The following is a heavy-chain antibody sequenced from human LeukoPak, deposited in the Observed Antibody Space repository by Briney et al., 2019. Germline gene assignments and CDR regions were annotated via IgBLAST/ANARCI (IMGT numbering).Heavy chain of an antibody. CDR3: ASTHLLGATTAFDY. CDR2: INAYNGNT. J-gene: IGHJ4*02. V-gene: IGHV1-18*01. Sequence: ASVKVSCKASGYTFTSYGISWVRQAPGQGLEWMGWINAYNGNTNYAQKLQGRVTMTTDTSTSTAYMELRSLRSDDTAVYYCASTHLLGATTAFDYWGQGTLVTVSS. CDR1: GYTFTSYG. D-gene: IGHD1-26*01.